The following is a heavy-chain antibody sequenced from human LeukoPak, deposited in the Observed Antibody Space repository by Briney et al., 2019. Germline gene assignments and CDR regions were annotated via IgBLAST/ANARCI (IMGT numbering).Heavy chain of an antibody. D-gene: IGHD1-26*01. CDR3: AISGSLGLLFSRVFDI. Sequence: SETLSLTCDVSGYSISTGYFWGWLRQPPGKGLEWIGTMFHSGTTNYNPSLKSRGTISADPSQNQFSLRLKSVTAADTAVYYCAISGSLGLLFSRVFDIWGQGTMVIVSS. CDR1: GYSISTGYF. V-gene: IGHV4-38-2*01. CDR2: MFHSGTT. J-gene: IGHJ3*02.